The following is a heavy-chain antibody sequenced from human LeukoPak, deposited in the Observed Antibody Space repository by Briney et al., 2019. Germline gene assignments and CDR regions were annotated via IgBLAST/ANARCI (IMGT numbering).Heavy chain of an antibody. V-gene: IGHV3-66*01. Sequence: GGSLRLSCAASGFTVSSNYMSWVRQAPGKGLEWVSVIYSGGSTYYADSVKGRFTISRDNSKNTPYLQMNSLRAEDTAVYYCARVEMATMGPVEDYWGQGTLVTVSS. J-gene: IGHJ4*02. CDR2: IYSGGST. D-gene: IGHD5-24*01. CDR3: ARVEMATMGPVEDY. CDR1: GFTVSSNY.